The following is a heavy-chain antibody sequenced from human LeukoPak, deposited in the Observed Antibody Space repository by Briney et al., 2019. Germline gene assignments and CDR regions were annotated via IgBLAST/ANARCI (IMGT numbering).Heavy chain of an antibody. D-gene: IGHD3-10*01. CDR3: ARGGSTSYREFLYNWFDP. V-gene: IGHV4-59*01. Sequence: PSETLSLTCTVSGGSISSYYWSWIRQPPGKGLEWIGYIYYSGSTNYNSSLKSRVTISVDTSKNQFSLKLSSVTAAVTAVYYCARGGSTSYREFLYNWFDPWGQGTLVTVSS. CDR1: GGSISSYY. CDR2: IYYSGST. J-gene: IGHJ5*02.